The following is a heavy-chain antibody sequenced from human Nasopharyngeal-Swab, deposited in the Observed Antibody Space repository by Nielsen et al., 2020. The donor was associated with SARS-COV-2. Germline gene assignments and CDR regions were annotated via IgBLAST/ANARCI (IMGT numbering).Heavy chain of an antibody. CDR2: INPSGGST. CDR3: ARGGLTAMVADDALDI. J-gene: IGHJ3*02. D-gene: IGHD5-18*01. V-gene: IGHV1-46*01. CDR1: GYSFTSYY. Sequence: ASSLDFSKASGYSFTSYYMHWVRQAPGQGLEWMGIINPSGGSTSYAQKFQGRVTMTRDTTTSTVYMEQSSMRSEDTAVYYCARGGLTAMVADDALDIWGQGTMVTVSS.